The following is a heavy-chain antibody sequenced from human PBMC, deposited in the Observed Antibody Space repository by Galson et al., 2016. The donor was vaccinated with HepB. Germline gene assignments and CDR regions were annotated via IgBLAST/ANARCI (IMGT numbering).Heavy chain of an antibody. J-gene: IGHJ4*02. Sequence: SVKVSCRASGYTFIDYYIHWVRQAPGQGLQWMGWINPNSGGTNFAQKFQGSVTMTRDTYISTVYMELRRLRSDDTAVYYCAREAGSTWPHFDYWGQGALVTVSS. CDR3: AREAGSTWPHFDY. CDR2: INPNSGGT. V-gene: IGHV1-2*04. D-gene: IGHD2-2*01. CDR1: GYTFIDYY.